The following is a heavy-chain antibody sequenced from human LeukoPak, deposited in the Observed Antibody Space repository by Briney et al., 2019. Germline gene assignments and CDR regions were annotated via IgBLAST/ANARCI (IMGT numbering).Heavy chain of an antibody. J-gene: IGHJ4*02. CDR1: GYTFTGYY. D-gene: IGHD6-19*01. Sequence: ASVTVSCKASGYTFTGYYMHWVRQAPGQGLEWMGWINPNSGGTNYAQKFQGRVTMTRDTSISTAYMELSRLRSDDTAVYYCARVARIAVAGNSFDYWGQGTLVTVSS. CDR3: ARVARIAVAGNSFDY. CDR2: INPNSGGT. V-gene: IGHV1-2*02.